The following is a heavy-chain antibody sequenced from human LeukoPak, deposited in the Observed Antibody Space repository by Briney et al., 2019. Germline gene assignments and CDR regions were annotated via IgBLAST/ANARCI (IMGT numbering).Heavy chain of an antibody. Sequence: GESLKISCKGSGYRFINFWIGWVRQMPGKGLEWMGIIHPGDSDTRYSPSFEGQVTISVDKSISTAYLQWSSLKASDTAMYYCARRGLSGYCSGASCYDAFDIWGQGIMVTVSS. CDR2: IHPGDSDT. V-gene: IGHV5-51*01. J-gene: IGHJ3*02. D-gene: IGHD2-15*01. CDR3: ARRGLSGYCSGASCYDAFDI. CDR1: GYRFINFW.